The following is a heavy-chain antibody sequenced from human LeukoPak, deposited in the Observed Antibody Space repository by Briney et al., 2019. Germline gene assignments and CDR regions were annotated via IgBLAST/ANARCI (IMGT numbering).Heavy chain of an antibody. V-gene: IGHV1-46*01. CDR1: GYTFTSYF. CDR2: INPSGGST. J-gene: IGHJ3*02. CDR3: AGTRAARDAFDI. Sequence: ASVKVSCKASGYTFTSYFMHWVRQAPGQGLEWMGIINPSGGSTSYAQNFQGRVTMTRDTSTSTVYIELSSLRSEDTAVYYCAGTRAARDAFDIWGQGTMVTVSS. D-gene: IGHD6-6*01.